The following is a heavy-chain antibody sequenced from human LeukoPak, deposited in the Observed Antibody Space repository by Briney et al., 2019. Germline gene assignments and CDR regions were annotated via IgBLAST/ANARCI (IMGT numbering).Heavy chain of an antibody. D-gene: IGHD1-1*01. J-gene: IGHJ4*02. V-gene: IGHV4-38-2*02. CDR1: GYSISSGYY. CDR2: IYHSGST. Sequence: SETLSLTCTVSGYSISSGYYWGWIRQPPGKGLEWIGSIYHSGSTYYNPSLKSRVTISVDTSKNQFSLKLSSVTAADTAVYYCAGPGPYYFDFWGQGTLVTVSS. CDR3: AGPGPYYFDF.